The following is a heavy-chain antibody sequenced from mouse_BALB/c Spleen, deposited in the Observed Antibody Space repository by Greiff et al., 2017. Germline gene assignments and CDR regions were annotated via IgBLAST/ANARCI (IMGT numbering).Heavy chain of an antibody. CDR3: ARDYGSSRFAY. Sequence: QVQLQQSGAELVRPGTSVKISCKASGYTFTNYWLGWVKQRPGHGLEWIGDIYPGGGYTNYNEKFKGKATLTADTSSSTAYMQLSSLTSEDSAVYFCARDYGSSRFAYWGQGTLVTVSA. D-gene: IGHD1-1*01. J-gene: IGHJ3*01. CDR2: IYPGGGYT. V-gene: IGHV1-63*02. CDR1: GYTFTNYW.